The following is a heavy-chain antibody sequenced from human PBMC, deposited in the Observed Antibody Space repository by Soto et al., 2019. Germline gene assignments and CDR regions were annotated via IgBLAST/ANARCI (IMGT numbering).Heavy chain of an antibody. D-gene: IGHD1-26*01. Sequence: ASVKVSCKASGYTFTSYGISWVRQAPGQGLEWMGWISAYNGNTNYAQKFQGRVTMTRDTSTSTVYMELSSLRSEDTAVYYCARGATTLSHRGSYHILDYWGQGTLVTVSS. J-gene: IGHJ4*02. CDR2: ISAYNGNT. CDR1: GYTFTSYG. CDR3: ARGATTLSHRGSYHILDY. V-gene: IGHV1-18*01.